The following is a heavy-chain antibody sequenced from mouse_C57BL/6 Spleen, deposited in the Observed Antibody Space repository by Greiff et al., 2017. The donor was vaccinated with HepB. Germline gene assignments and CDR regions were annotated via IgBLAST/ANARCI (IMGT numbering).Heavy chain of an antibody. CDR1: GYTFTSYW. CDR3: ARNPFDY. CDR2: IDPSDSYT. V-gene: IGHV1-69*01. J-gene: IGHJ2*01. Sequence: VKLQQPGAELVMPGASVKLSCKASGYTFTSYWMHWVKQRPGQGLEWIGEIDPSDSYTNYNQKFKGKSTLTVDKSSSTAYMQLSSLTSEDSAVYYCARNPFDYWGQGTTLTVSS.